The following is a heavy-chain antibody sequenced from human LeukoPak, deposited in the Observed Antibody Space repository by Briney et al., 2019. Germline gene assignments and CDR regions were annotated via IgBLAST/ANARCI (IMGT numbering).Heavy chain of an antibody. CDR1: GFTFSNYA. V-gene: IGHV3-23*01. J-gene: IGHJ4*02. D-gene: IGHD1-26*01. CDR3: AKRFSGSYSYFDY. Sequence: PGGSLRLSCAASGFTFSNYAMSWVRQAPGKGLEWVSTISGSGGSTYYADSVKGRFTISRDNSENALYLQMNSLRAEDTAVYYCAKRFSGSYSYFDYWGQGTLVTVSS. CDR2: ISGSGGST.